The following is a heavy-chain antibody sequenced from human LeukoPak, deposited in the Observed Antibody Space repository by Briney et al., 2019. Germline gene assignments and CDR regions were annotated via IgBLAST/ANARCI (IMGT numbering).Heavy chain of an antibody. CDR2: MHYSGST. CDR3: ARGSYSYGNAFDY. Sequence: SETLSLTCTVSGYSISSGYYWGWIRQPPGKGLEWIGSMHYSGSTYYNPSLKSRVTMSVDTSKNQFSLNLNSVTAADTAVYFCARGSYSYGNAFDYWGQGTLVTVSS. CDR1: GYSISSGYY. D-gene: IGHD5-18*01. J-gene: IGHJ4*02. V-gene: IGHV4-38-2*02.